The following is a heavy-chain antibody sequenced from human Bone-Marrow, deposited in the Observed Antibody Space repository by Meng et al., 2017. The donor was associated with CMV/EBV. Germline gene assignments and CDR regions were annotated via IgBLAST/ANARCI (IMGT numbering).Heavy chain of an antibody. CDR1: GFSLNANGMR. CDR2: IDWDDDK. V-gene: IGHV2-70D*14. J-gene: IGHJ4*02. D-gene: IGHD5-12*01. CDR3: ARSRLYSNSFDY. Sequence: SGPTLVKPTHTLTLTCAYSGFSLNANGMRVNWIRQPPGKALEWLARIDWDDDKFYSASLKTRRAISKDTARNQVGLTMTNMDPVDPGTYYCARSRLYSNSFDYWGLGTLVTVSS.